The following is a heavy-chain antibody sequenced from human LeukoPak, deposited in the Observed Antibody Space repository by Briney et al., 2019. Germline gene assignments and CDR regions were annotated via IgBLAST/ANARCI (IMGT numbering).Heavy chain of an antibody. J-gene: IGHJ4*02. D-gene: IGHD3-10*01. CDR2: IYYSGST. V-gene: IGHV4-59*08. CDR3: ARHTTGYYYGSLGY. CDR1: GGSISNYY. Sequence: PSETLSLTCTVSGGSISNYYWSWIRQPPGKGLEWIGYIYYSGSTNYNPSLKSRVTISVDTSKNQFSLKLSSVTAADTAVYYCARHTTGYYYGSLGYWGQRTLVTVSS.